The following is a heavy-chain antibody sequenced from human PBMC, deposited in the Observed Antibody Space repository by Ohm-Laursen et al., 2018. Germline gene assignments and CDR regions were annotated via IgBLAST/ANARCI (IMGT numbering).Heavy chain of an antibody. V-gene: IGHV4-59*12. CDR3: ARTAVAGDFFDY. D-gene: IGHD6-19*01. J-gene: IGHJ4*02. Sequence: GTLSLTCTVSSGSISSYYWSWIRQPPGKGLEWIGYIYYNGNPRYNPSLEGRVTISVDPSKNQFSLKLSSVTAADTAVYYCARTAVAGDFFDYWGQGTLVTVSS. CDR1: SGSISSYY. CDR2: IYYNGNP.